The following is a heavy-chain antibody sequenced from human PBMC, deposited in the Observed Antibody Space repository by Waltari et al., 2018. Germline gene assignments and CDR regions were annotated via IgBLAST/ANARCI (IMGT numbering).Heavy chain of an antibody. J-gene: IGHJ4*02. D-gene: IGHD2-8*02. CDR1: GFTFSRYA. Sequence: QVQLVESGGGVVQPGRSLRLSCAASGFTFSRYAMHWVRQAPGKGLVWVAVIWDDGSYKFYADSVKGRFSISRDNPKNTLHLQMDSLRAEDSAIYYCAKDGSASRLVRYYLDSWGPGTLVTVSS. CDR3: AKDGSASRLVRYYLDS. V-gene: IGHV3-33*06. CDR2: IWDDGSYK.